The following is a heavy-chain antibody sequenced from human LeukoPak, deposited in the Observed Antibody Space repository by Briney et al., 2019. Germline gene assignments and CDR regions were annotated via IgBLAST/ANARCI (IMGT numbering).Heavy chain of an antibody. CDR1: GYSFNYW. D-gene: IGHD3-10*01. Sequence: AASLKISCKGSGYSFNYWIGWVRQMPGKGLEWMGIIYPGHSDTRYSPSFQGQVTISADRSISTAYLQWSSLKASDSAMYYCARQDGSGLYYFDYWGQGTLVTVSS. J-gene: IGHJ4*02. CDR2: IYPGHSDT. CDR3: ARQDGSGLYYFDY. V-gene: IGHV5-51*01.